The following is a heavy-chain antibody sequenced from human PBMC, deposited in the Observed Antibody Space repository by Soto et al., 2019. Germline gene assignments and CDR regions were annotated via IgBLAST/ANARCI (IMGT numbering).Heavy chain of an antibody. Sequence: ASVKVSCKASGGTFSSYAISWVRQALGQGLEWMGGIIPIFGTANYAQKFQGRVTITADESTSTAYMELSSLRSEDTAVYYCARVEPGMSGYCSGGSCYYFDYWGQGTLVTVSS. CDR3: ARVEPGMSGYCSGGSCYYFDY. J-gene: IGHJ4*02. D-gene: IGHD2-15*01. CDR1: GGTFSSYA. V-gene: IGHV1-69*13. CDR2: IIPIFGTA.